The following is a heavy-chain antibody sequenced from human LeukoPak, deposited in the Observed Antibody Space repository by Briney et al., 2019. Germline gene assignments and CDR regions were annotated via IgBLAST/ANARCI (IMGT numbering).Heavy chain of an antibody. J-gene: IGHJ6*01. CDR1: GFTFSNAW. Sequence: MPGGSLRLSCSASGFTFSNAWMSWGRQAPRKGLEWVGRIQSKTDGGTTAYAAPGKGRFTISRDDSKTTLYLKMNSLKTEDTAVYYCTTGCSSTSCYGVWGQRTTVTVSS. D-gene: IGHD2-2*01. CDR3: TTGCSSTSCYGV. CDR2: IQSKTDGGTT. V-gene: IGHV3-15*01.